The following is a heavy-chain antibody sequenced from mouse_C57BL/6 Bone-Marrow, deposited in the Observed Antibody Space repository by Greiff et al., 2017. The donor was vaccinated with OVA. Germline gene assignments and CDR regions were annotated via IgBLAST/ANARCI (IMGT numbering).Heavy chain of an antibody. V-gene: IGHV1-69*01. CDR3: AKEGGGLPHYYAMDY. CDR2: IDPSDSYT. J-gene: IGHJ4*01. Sequence: VQLKQPGAELVMPGASVKLSCKASGYTFTSYWMHWVKQRPGQGLEWIGEIDPSDSYTNYNQKFKGKSTLTVDKSSSTAYMQLSSLTSEDSAVYYCAKEGGGLPHYYAMDYWGQGTSVTVSS. D-gene: IGHD2-4*01. CDR1: GYTFTSYW.